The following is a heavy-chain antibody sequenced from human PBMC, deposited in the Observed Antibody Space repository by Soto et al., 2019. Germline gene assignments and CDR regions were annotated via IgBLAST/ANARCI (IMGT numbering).Heavy chain of an antibody. J-gene: IGHJ3*02. D-gene: IGHD4-17*01. CDR2: IKQDGSDK. Sequence: GGSLRLSCAASGFTFSSYWMSWVRQAPGKGLEWVANIKQDGSDKYYVDSVKGRFTISRDNAKNSLYLQMNSLRAEDTAVYYCARDWATVTSVAFDIWGQGTMVTVSS. CDR3: ARDWATVTSVAFDI. V-gene: IGHV3-7*01. CDR1: GFTFSSYW.